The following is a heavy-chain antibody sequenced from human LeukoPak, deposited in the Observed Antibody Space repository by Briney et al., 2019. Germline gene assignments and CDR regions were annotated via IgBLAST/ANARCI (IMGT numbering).Heavy chain of an antibody. CDR3: AKHLTGTKSFDY. J-gene: IGHJ4*02. CDR2: ITAGGGNT. Sequence: GGSLRLSCEASGFTFSSYAMSWVRQAPGKGLEWVSAITAGGGNTYYADSVKGRFTISRDNSKNTLFLQMNSLSEDTAVYYCAKHLTGTKSFDYWGQGTLVTVSS. V-gene: IGHV3-23*01. CDR1: GFTFSSYA. D-gene: IGHD1-7*01.